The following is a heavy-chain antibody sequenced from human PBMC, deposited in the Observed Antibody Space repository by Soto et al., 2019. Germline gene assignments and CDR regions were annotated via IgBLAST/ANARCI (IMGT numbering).Heavy chain of an antibody. Sequence: PSETRSLTCTVTGGSISNGDYSWAWLRQPPGKGLEWIGTISHSGDTYYNPSLKSRVTISIDTAKNHLSLILSSVTAADTATYYCTRIYCTTTSCFINGMDVWGQGTTVTVSS. CDR3: TRIYCTTTSCFINGMDV. D-gene: IGHD2-2*01. J-gene: IGHJ6*02. CDR1: GGSISNGDYS. V-gene: IGHV4-39*02. CDR2: ISHSGDT.